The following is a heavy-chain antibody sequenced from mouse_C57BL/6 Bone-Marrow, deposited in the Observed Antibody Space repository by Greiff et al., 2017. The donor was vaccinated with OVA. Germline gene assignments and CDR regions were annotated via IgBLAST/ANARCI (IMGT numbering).Heavy chain of an antibody. V-gene: IGHV1-82*01. CDR2: IYPGDGDT. Sequence: VKLQESGPELVKPGASVKISCKASGYAFSSSWMNWVKQRPGKGLEWIGRIYPGDGDTNYNGKFKGKATLTADKSSSTAYMQLSSLTSEDSAVYFCARSRDYEAMDYWGQGTSVTVSS. CDR3: ARSRDYEAMDY. J-gene: IGHJ4*01. D-gene: IGHD3-3*01. CDR1: GYAFSSSW.